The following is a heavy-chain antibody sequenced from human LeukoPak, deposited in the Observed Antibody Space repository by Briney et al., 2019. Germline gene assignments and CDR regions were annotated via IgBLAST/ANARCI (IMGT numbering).Heavy chain of an antibody. D-gene: IGHD3-22*01. CDR2: IYYSGST. Sequence: SETLSLTCTASGCSISSYYWIWIRQPPGKAPDWIGYIYYSGSTNYNPSLKSRVTISVDTSKNQFSLKLSSVTAADTAVYYCATGYYPNNFDYWGQGTLVTVSS. CDR1: GCSISSYY. V-gene: IGHV4-59*01. J-gene: IGHJ4*02. CDR3: ATGYYPNNFDY.